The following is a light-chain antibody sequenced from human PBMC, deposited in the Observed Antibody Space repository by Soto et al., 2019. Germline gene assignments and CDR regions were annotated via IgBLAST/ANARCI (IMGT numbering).Light chain of an antibody. CDR2: GAS. J-gene: IGKJ4*01. Sequence: TQSPSTLSASVVDRVTITFRASQTISSWLAWYHQKPGQAPRLLIYGASSRATGIPDRFSGSGSGTDFTLTISRLEPEDFAVSYCQQFSSYPRTFGGGTKVDI. V-gene: IGKV3-20*01. CDR3: QQFSSYPRT. CDR1: QTISSW.